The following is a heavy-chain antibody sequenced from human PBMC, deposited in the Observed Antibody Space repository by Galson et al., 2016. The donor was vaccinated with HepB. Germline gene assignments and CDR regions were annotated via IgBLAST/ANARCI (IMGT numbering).Heavy chain of an antibody. CDR1: GASISGYY. J-gene: IGHJ4*02. CDR3: ARSSSGWTPYFDY. V-gene: IGHV4-59*01. CDR2: IYYSGRT. D-gene: IGHD6-19*01. Sequence: TLSLTCTVSGASISGYYLSWIRQPPGKGLEWIGYIYYSGRTNYKPSLKSRVTISVDTSKNKFSLKLSSMTAADTAVYYCARSSSGWTPYFDYWGQGALVTVSS.